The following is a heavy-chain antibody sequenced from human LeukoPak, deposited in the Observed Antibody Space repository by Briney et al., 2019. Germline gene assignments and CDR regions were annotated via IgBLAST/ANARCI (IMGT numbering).Heavy chain of an antibody. J-gene: IGHJ6*03. V-gene: IGHV3-23*01. CDR2: LSSSGVRT. Sequence: GGSLRLSCTASGFTLSSFAMSWVRQAPGKGLELVSTLSSSGVRTYYADSVKGRFTISRDNSLNTVFLQMNSLRGEDTAIYYCAKNKGQLVPNYCMNVWGKGTTVTVSS. CDR1: GFTLSSFA. D-gene: IGHD6-13*01. CDR3: AKNKGQLVPNYCMNV.